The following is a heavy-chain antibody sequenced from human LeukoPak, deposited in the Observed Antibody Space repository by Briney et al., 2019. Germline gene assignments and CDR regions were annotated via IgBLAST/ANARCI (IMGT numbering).Heavy chain of an antibody. D-gene: IGHD6-19*01. J-gene: IGHJ4*02. CDR1: GYTFTSYG. V-gene: IGHV1-18*01. CDR3: ARAALYSSGWYSDY. Sequence: ASVKVSCKASGYTFTSYGISWVRQAPGQGLEWMGWISAYNGNTNYAQKLQGRVTMTTDTSTSTAYMGLRSLRSDDTAVYYCARAALYSSGWYSDYWGQGTLVTVSS. CDR2: ISAYNGNT.